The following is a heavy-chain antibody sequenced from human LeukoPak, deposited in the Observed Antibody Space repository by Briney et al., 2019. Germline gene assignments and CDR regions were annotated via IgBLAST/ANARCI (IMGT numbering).Heavy chain of an antibody. CDR3: ARHSRSSGPVDY. D-gene: IGHD3-22*01. V-gene: IGHV4-34*01. Sequence: SETLSLTCAVYGGSFSGYYWSWIRQPPGKGLEWIGEINHSGSTNYNPSLKSRVTISVDTSKNQFSLKLSSVTAADTAVYYCARHSRSSGPVDYWGQGTLVTVSS. CDR2: INHSGST. CDR1: GGSFSGYY. J-gene: IGHJ4*02.